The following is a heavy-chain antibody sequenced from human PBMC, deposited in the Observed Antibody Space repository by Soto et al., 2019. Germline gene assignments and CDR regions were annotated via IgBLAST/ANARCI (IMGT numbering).Heavy chain of an antibody. CDR1: GFTFSTYA. CDR3: AKNSYTSYHYGMDV. CDR2: ISSSVNTT. Sequence: PGGSLRLSCAASGFTFSTYAMSWVRQAPGKGLEWVSSISSSVNTTHYTDSVKGRFTISRDDSKNTVYLQMNSLRAEDTAVYYCAKNSYTSYHYGMDVWGQGTTVTVSS. V-gene: IGHV3-23*01. D-gene: IGHD2-2*01. J-gene: IGHJ6*02.